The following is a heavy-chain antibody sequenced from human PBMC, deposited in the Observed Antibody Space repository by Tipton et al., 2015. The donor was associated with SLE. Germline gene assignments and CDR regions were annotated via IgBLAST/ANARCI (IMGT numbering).Heavy chain of an antibody. CDR3: ARDRGLRPADYNDMDV. V-gene: IGHV4-31*03. CDR2: ISSSGNT. CDR1: GALISSRGNY. J-gene: IGHJ6*02. Sequence: TLSLTCTVSGALISSRGNYWTWIRQPPGKGLEWIGDISSSGNTRYSPYLRSRLTISVDTSMNYFYLTLSSVTAADTAVYYCARDRGLRPADYNDMDVWGQGTTVIVSS. D-gene: IGHD5-12*01.